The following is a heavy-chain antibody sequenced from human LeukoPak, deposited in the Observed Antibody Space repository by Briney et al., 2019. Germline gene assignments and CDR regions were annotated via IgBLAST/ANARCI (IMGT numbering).Heavy chain of an antibody. Sequence: ASVKVSRKASGYTFTSYHMYWVRQAPGQGLEWMGIINPSGGSTSYAQKFQDRVTMTRDMSTSTVYMELSSLRSEDTAVYYCASYLSGWPMKYWGQGTLVTVSS. D-gene: IGHD6-19*01. V-gene: IGHV1-46*01. CDR2: INPSGGST. CDR3: ASYLSGWPMKY. J-gene: IGHJ4*02. CDR1: GYTFTSYH.